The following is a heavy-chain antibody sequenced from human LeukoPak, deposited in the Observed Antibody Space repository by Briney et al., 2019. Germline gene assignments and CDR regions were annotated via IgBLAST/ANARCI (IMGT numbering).Heavy chain of an antibody. D-gene: IGHD5-24*01. J-gene: IGHJ3*02. V-gene: IGHV1-46*01. Sequence: ASVKVSCKASGGTFSSYAISWVRQAPGQGLEWMGIINPSGGSTSYAQKFQGRVTMTRDTSTSTVYMELSSLRSEDTAVYYCARDPGDGFDAFDIWGQGTMVTVSS. CDR2: INPSGGST. CDR3: ARDPGDGFDAFDI. CDR1: GGTFSSYA.